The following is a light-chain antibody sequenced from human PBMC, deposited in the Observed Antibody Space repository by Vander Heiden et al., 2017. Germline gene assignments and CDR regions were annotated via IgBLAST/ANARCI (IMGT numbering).Light chain of an antibody. CDR3: QSYDRSLSGWV. Sequence: VLPQPPSVSGAPRPRVTIPCTGSSYTSGQGYDVHGYQQLPGTAPKLLIYGNSNRHSGVPDRFSGSKCGTSASLAITGLQAEDEADYYCQSYDRSLSGWVFGGGTKLTVL. CDR1: SYTSGQGYD. V-gene: IGLV1-40*01. J-gene: IGLJ3*02. CDR2: GNS.